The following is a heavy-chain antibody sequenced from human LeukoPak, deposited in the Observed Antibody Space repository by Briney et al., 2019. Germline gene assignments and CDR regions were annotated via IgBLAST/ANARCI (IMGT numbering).Heavy chain of an antibody. CDR2: IYYSGST. CDR1: GGSISSYY. Sequence: PSETLSLTCTVSGGSISSYYWSWLRQPPGKGLEWIGYIYYSGSTNYNPSLKSRVTISVDTSKNQFSLKLSSVTAADTAVYYCARDYYGSYFDYWGQGTLVTVSS. CDR3: ARDYYGSYFDY. J-gene: IGHJ4*02. D-gene: IGHD3-10*01. V-gene: IGHV4-59*01.